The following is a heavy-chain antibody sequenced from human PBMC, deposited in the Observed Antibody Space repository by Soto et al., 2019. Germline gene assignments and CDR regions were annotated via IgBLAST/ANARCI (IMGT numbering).Heavy chain of an antibody. CDR2: ISTSSGDT. V-gene: IGHV1-18*01. J-gene: IGHJ5*01. D-gene: IGHD5-12*01. CDR3: ARHHGPTTSEHWFDT. CDR1: GYTFFTYD. Sequence: QVHLVQSGVEVKTPGASVKVSCQASGYTFFTYDISWVRQAPGQGLEWMGWISTSSGDTKYAQKFQGRVTMTTDTSTTTAYLELRSLRSDDTAVYYCARHHGPTTSEHWFDTWGQGTLVPVSS.